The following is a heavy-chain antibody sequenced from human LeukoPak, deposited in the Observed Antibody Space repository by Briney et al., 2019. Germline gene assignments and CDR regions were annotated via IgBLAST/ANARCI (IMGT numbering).Heavy chain of an antibody. V-gene: IGHV4-34*01. D-gene: IGHD3-22*01. CDR1: GGSFSGYY. J-gene: IGHJ6*02. Sequence: PPETLSLTCAVYGGSFSGYYWSWIRQPPGKGLEWIGEINHSGSTNYNPSLKSRVTISVDTSKNQFSLKLSSVTAADTAVYYCARLGYYPPRYGMDVWGQGTTVTVSS. CDR2: INHSGST. CDR3: ARLGYYPPRYGMDV.